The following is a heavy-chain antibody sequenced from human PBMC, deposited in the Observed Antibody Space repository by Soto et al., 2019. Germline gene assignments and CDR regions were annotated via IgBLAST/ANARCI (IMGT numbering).Heavy chain of an antibody. V-gene: IGHV2-5*02. Sequence: QITLKESGPTLVKPTQTLTLTCTFSGFSLSTSGVGVGWIRQPPGKALEWLALIYWDDDKRYSPSLKSRLTITKDTSKNQVVLTMTNMDPVDTATYYCAHNSVSALLRFLEWFDPWGQGTLVTVSS. CDR2: IYWDDDK. CDR3: AHNSVSALLRFLEWFDP. J-gene: IGHJ5*02. D-gene: IGHD3-3*01. CDR1: GFSLSTSGVG.